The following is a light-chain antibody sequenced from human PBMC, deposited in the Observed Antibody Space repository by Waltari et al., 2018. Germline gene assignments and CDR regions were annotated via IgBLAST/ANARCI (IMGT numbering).Light chain of an antibody. Sequence: QSALTQPASVSGSPGQSITISCTGTSSDVGDYNYVSWYQQHPGKAPKLIIYEVTNRPSWASSRFPHSENGNTASLTISGSQAEDEADYYCSSYTISSTLEGVVGGGTKLTVL. J-gene: IGLJ2*01. V-gene: IGLV2-14*01. CDR3: SSYTISSTLEGV. CDR1: SSDVGDYNY. CDR2: EVT.